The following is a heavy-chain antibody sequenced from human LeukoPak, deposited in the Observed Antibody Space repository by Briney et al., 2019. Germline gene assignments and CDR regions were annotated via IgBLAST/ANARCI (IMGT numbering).Heavy chain of an antibody. Sequence: SETLSLTCSVSGGSISSLYWSWIRQPPGKGLEWIGYIYYTGSTNYNPSLKSRVTISVDTSKNQFSLKLSSVTAADTAVYYCARHVWLQPFDYWGQGTLVTVSS. D-gene: IGHD3-9*01. J-gene: IGHJ4*02. V-gene: IGHV4-59*08. CDR2: IYYTGST. CDR3: ARHVWLQPFDY. CDR1: GGSISSLY.